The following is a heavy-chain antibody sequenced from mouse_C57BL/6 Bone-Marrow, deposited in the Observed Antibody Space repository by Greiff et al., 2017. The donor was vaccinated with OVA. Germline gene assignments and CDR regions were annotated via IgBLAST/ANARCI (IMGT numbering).Heavy chain of an antibody. Sequence: EVNLVESGGDLVKPGGSLKLSCAASGFTFSSYGMSWVRQTPDKRLEWVATISSGGSYTYYPDSVKGRFTISRDNAKNTLYLQMSSLKSEDTAMYYCARPHWDYAMDYWGQGTSVTVSS. J-gene: IGHJ4*01. V-gene: IGHV5-6*01. D-gene: IGHD4-1*01. CDR2: ISSGGSYT. CDR3: ARPHWDYAMDY. CDR1: GFTFSSYG.